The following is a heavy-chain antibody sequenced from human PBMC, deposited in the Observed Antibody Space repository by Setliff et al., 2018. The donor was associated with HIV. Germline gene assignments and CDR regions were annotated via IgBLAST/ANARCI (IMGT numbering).Heavy chain of an antibody. CDR2: ITSDGGAT. Sequence: PGGSLRLSCEASGFSFSTHSMNWVRQVPGKGLEWVSYITSDGGATYYAAPVKGRFTISRDNAKNTLYLQMNRLRADDTAVYYCVRGPQFTPHWGQGTLVTVSS. J-gene: IGHJ4*02. CDR1: GFSFSTHS. CDR3: VRGPQFTPH. V-gene: IGHV3-48*04. D-gene: IGHD3-16*01.